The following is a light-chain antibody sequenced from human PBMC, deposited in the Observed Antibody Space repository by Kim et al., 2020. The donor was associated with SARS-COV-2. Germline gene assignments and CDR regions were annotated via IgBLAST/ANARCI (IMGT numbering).Light chain of an antibody. V-gene: IGLV3-1*01. J-gene: IGLJ1*01. CDR2: QDS. CDR1: KLGDKY. Sequence: SYELTQPPSVSVSPGQTASITCSGDKLGDKYACWYQQKPGQSPVLVIYQDSKRPSGIPERFSCSNSGNTATLTISGTQAMDEADYYCQAWDRSTFYVFATGTKVTV. CDR3: QAWDRSTFYV.